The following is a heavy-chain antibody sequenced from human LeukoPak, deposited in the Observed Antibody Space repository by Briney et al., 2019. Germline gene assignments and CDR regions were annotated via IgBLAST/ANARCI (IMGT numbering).Heavy chain of an antibody. Sequence: SETLSLTCTVSGGSIFSYYWSWIRQPPGKGLEWMGYIYYSGSTNYNPSLKSRVTISVDTSKNQFSLRVSSVTAADAAVYYCARHLNNCGDDCYIFDYWGQGTLVTVSS. CDR3: ARHLNNCGDDCYIFDY. D-gene: IGHD2-21*01. CDR1: GGSIFSYY. J-gene: IGHJ4*02. CDR2: IYYSGST. V-gene: IGHV4-59*08.